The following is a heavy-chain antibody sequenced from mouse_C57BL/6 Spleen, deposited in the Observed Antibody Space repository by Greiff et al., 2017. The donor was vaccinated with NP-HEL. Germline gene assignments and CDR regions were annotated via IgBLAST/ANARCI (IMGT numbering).Heavy chain of an antibody. CDR2: ISSGSSTI. J-gene: IGHJ1*03. V-gene: IGHV5-17*01. CDR3: ARGLTGWYFDV. CDR1: GFTFSDYG. D-gene: IGHD4-1*01. Sequence: VKLMESGGGLVKPGGSLKLSCAASGFTFSDYGMHWVRQAPEKGLEWVAYISSGSSTIYYADTVKGRFTISRDNAKNTLFLQMTSLRSEDTAMYYCARGLTGWYFDVWGTGTTVTVSS.